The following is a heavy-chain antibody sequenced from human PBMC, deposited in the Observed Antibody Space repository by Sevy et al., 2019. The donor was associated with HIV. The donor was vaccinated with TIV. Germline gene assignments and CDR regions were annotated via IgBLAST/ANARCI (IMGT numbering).Heavy chain of an antibody. CDR2: IWYDGSHK. V-gene: IGHV3-33*01. J-gene: IGHJ6*02. CDR1: GFTLSSHG. Sequence: GGSLRLSCVASGFTLSSHGMHWVRQAPGKGLEWVSRIWYDGSHKFYADSVKGRFTISRDNSKNTLYLQMNSLRAEDTAVYYCARTFDFWSTYQTGSYYYYGLDVWGQGTTVTVSS. CDR3: ARTFDFWSTYQTGSYYYYGLDV. D-gene: IGHD3-3*01.